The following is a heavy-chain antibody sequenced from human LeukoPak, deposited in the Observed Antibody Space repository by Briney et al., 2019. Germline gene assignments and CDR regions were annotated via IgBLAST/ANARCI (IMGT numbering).Heavy chain of an antibody. V-gene: IGHV1-2*02. CDR2: INPNSGGT. Sequence: GASVKVSCKASGYTFTGYYMHWVRQAPGQGLEWMGWINPNSGGTNYAQKFQGRVTMTRDTSISTAYMELSRLRSEDTAVYYCASEGGYSKVTNAFDIWGQGTMVTVSS. J-gene: IGHJ3*02. CDR1: GYTFTGYY. CDR3: ASEGGYSKVTNAFDI. D-gene: IGHD5-18*01.